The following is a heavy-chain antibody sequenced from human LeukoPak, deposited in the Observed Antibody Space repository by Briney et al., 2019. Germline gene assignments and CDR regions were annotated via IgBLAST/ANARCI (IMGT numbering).Heavy chain of an antibody. J-gene: IGHJ3*02. CDR2: ISYDGSNK. CDR3: ARGASGSYLDAFDI. V-gene: IGHV3-30-3*01. CDR1: GFTFSSYA. D-gene: IGHD1-26*01. Sequence: GGSLRLSCAASGFTFSSYAMHWVRQAPGKGLEWVAVISYDGSNKYYADSVKGRFTISRDNSKNTLYLQMNSLRAEDTAVYYCARGASGSYLDAFDIWGQGTMVTVSS.